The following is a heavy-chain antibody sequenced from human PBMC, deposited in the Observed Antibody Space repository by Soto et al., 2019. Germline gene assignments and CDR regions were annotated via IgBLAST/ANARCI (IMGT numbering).Heavy chain of an antibody. CDR1: GGSISSSSYY. J-gene: IGHJ5*02. CDR3: ARQEYSSSPNWFYP. Sequence: PSETLCLTCTVSGGSISSSSYYWGWIRQPPGKGLEWIGSIYYSGSTYYNPSLKSRVTISLDTSKNQFSLKLSSVTAADTAVYYCARQEYSSSPNWFYPWVQGTLVTLSS. D-gene: IGHD6-6*01. CDR2: IYYSGST. V-gene: IGHV4-39*01.